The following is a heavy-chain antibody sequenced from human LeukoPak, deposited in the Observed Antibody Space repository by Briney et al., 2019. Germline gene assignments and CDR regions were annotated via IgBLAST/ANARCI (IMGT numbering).Heavy chain of an antibody. CDR3: ARLGATTYDY. V-gene: IGHV1-46*01. D-gene: IGHD1-26*01. J-gene: IGHJ4*02. CDR1: GYTFTSYY. Sequence: ASVKVSCKASGYTFTSYYMHWVRQAPGQGLEWMGIINPSGGSTSYAQKFQGRVTMTRDMSTSTDYMELSSLRSDDTAVYYCARLGATTYDYWGQGTLVTVSS. CDR2: INPSGGST.